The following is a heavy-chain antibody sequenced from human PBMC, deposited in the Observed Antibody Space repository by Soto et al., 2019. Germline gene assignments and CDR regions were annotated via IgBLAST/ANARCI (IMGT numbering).Heavy chain of an antibody. CDR1: GYTFTSYD. CDR2: LNTNSGNT. V-gene: IGHV1-8*01. D-gene: IGHD3-16*01. CDR3: ARELTSKAVDY. Sequence: QVQLVQSGAEVKKPGASVKVSCKASGYTFTSYDINWVRQATGQGLEWMGWLNTNSGNTGYAQRFQGRVTMTTNTSISTAYMELISLRYEDTAVYYCARELTSKAVDYWCQGTLVTVSS. J-gene: IGHJ4*02.